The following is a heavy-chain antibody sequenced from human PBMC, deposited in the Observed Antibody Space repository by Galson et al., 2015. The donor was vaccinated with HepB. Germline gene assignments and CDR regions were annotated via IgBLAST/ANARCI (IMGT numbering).Heavy chain of an antibody. CDR1: GFTFSSCG. Sequence: SLRLSCAASGFTFSSCGMHWVRQAPGKGLEWVAVIWYDGSNKYYADSVKGRFTISRDNSKNTLYLQMNSLRAEDTAVYYCARNKQGDQTLDYWGQGTLVTVSS. V-gene: IGHV3-33*01. CDR2: IWYDGSNK. J-gene: IGHJ4*02. D-gene: IGHD3-16*01. CDR3: ARNKQGDQTLDY.